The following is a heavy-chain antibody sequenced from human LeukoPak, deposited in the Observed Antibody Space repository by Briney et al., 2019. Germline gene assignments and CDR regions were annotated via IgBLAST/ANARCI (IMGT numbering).Heavy chain of an antibody. V-gene: IGHV4-59*01. CDR1: GGSISSYY. Sequence: SETLSLTCTVSGGSISSYYWSWIRQPPGKGLEWIGYIYYSGSTNYNPSLKSRVTITVDTSKNQFSLKLSSVTAADTAVYYCARDNWNYGSSMDVWGQGTTVTVSS. J-gene: IGHJ6*02. D-gene: IGHD1-7*01. CDR2: IYYSGST. CDR3: ARDNWNYGSSMDV.